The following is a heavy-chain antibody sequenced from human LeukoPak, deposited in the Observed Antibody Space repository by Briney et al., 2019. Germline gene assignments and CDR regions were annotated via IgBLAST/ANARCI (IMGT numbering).Heavy chain of an antibody. Sequence: SQTLSLTCTVSGGSISGGGYYWSWIRQHPGKGLEWSGYIYYSGSTYYNTSLTSRVTISVDTSKNQFSLKLTSAAAADTAVYCSARDLSYGRYFDCWGQGTLVTASS. D-gene: IGHD3-10*01. J-gene: IGHJ4*02. V-gene: IGHV4-31*03. CDR1: GGSISGGGYY. CDR3: ARDLSYGRYFDC. CDR2: IYYSGST.